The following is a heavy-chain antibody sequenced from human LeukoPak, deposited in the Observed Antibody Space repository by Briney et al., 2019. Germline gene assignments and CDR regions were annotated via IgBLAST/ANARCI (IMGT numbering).Heavy chain of an antibody. CDR1: GYTLTELS. CDR2: FDPEDGET. Sequence: ASVKVSCKVSGYTLTELSMHWVRQAPGKGVEWMGGFDPEDGETIYAQKFQGRVTMTEDTSTDTAYMELSSLRSDDTAVYYCARGYIAAAPIDYWGQGTLVTVSS. V-gene: IGHV1-24*01. J-gene: IGHJ4*02. CDR3: ARGYIAAAPIDY. D-gene: IGHD6-13*01.